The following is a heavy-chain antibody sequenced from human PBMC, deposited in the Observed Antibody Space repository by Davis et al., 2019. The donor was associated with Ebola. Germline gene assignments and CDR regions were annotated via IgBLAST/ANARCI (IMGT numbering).Heavy chain of an antibody. V-gene: IGHV1-18*01. CDR1: GYTFTSYG. Sequence: ASVKVSCKAAGYTFTSYGISWVRQPPGQGLVWMGWISAYNGNTNYAQKFQGRVTMTTDTSTSTAYMELRSLRSDDTAVYYCARGRGGWHEGTFDYWGQGTLVTVSS. J-gene: IGHJ4*02. CDR2: ISAYNGNT. CDR3: ARGRGGWHEGTFDY. D-gene: IGHD6-19*01.